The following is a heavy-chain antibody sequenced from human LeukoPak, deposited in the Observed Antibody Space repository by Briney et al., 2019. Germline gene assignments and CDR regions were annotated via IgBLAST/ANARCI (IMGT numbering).Heavy chain of an antibody. CDR3: AREVYSNYYYGMDV. V-gene: IGHV4-31*03. CDR2: IYYSGST. Sequence: SETLSLTCTVSGGSISSGGYHWSWIRQHPGKGLEWIGYIYYSGSTYYNPSLKSRVTISVDTSKNQFSLKLSSVTAADTAVYYCAREVYSNYYYGMDVWGQGTTVTVSS. J-gene: IGHJ6*02. CDR1: GGSISSGGYH. D-gene: IGHD4-11*01.